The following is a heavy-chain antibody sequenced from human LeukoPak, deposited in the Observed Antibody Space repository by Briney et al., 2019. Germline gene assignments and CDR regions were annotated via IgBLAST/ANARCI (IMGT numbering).Heavy chain of an antibody. Sequence: SETLSLACAVSGYSISSGYYWGWIRQPPGKGLEWIGSIYHSGSTYYNPSLKSRVTISVDTSKNQFSLKLSSVTAADTAVYYCARAYYDFWSGYYSGGDALDIWGQGTMVTVSS. J-gene: IGHJ3*02. CDR3: ARAYYDFWSGYYSGGDALDI. V-gene: IGHV4-38-2*01. CDR2: IYHSGST. CDR1: GYSISSGYY. D-gene: IGHD3-3*01.